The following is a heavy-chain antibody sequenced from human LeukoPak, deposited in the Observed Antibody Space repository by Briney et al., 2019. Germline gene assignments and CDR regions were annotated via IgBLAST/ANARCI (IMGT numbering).Heavy chain of an antibody. CDR3: ASIGYCSGGSCYQDY. J-gene: IGHJ4*02. CDR2: ISSSSSYI. Sequence: GGSLRLSCAASGFTFSSYSMNWVRQAPGKGLEWVSSISSSSSYIYYADSVKGRFTISRDNAKNSLYLQMNSLRAEDTAVYYCASIGYCSGGSCYQDYWGQGTLVTVSS. V-gene: IGHV3-21*01. D-gene: IGHD2-15*01. CDR1: GFTFSSYS.